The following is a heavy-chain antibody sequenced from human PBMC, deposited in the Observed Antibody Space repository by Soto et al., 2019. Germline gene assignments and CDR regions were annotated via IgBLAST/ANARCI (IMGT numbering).Heavy chain of an antibody. Sequence: GGSLRLSCATSGFTFSDYSMNWVRQAPGKGLEWVSSISSSGNYIYSADSVKGRFTISRDNTKSSLNLQMNSLRAEDTAVYYCARTGRWLQFEDYWGQGTLVTVSS. CDR3: ARTGRWLQFEDY. D-gene: IGHD5-12*01. CDR2: ISSSGNYI. V-gene: IGHV3-21*01. J-gene: IGHJ4*02. CDR1: GFTFSDYS.